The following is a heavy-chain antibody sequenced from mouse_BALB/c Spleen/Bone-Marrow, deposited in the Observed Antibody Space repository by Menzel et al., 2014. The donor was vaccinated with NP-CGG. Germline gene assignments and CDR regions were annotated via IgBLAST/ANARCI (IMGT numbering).Heavy chain of an antibody. V-gene: IGHV1-5*01. Sequence: SGTVLARPGAAVKMSCKASGYTFSNYWMHWVKQRPGQGLEWIGTIYPGNSDTTYNQKFKGKAKLTAVTSTSTAYMDLSSLTNEDSAVYYCTTLARTNLDYWGQGTTLTVSS. J-gene: IGHJ2*01. D-gene: IGHD3-1*01. CDR2: IYPGNSDT. CDR3: TTLARTNLDY. CDR1: GYTFSNYW.